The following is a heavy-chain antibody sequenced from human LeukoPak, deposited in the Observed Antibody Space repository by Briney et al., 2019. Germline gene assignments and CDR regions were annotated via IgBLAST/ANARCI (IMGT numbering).Heavy chain of an antibody. CDR3: ARDRIAAAGPDY. Sequence: GGSLRLSCAASGFTFSSYSVNWVRQAPGKGLEWVSSISSSSSYIYYADSVKGRFTISRDNAKNSLYLQMNSLRAEDTAVYYCARDRIAAAGPDYWGQGTLVTVSS. J-gene: IGHJ4*02. CDR1: GFTFSSYS. D-gene: IGHD6-13*01. V-gene: IGHV3-21*01. CDR2: ISSSSSYI.